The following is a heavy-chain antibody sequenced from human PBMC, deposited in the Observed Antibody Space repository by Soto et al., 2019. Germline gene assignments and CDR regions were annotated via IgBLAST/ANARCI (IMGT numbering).Heavy chain of an antibody. CDR3: ARVIATAINWFDP. CDR1: GYTFTSYA. D-gene: IGHD6-13*01. CDR2: INAGNGNT. V-gene: IGHV1-3*01. J-gene: IGHJ5*02. Sequence: GASVKVSCKASGYTFTSYAMHWVRQAPGQRLEWMGWINAGNGNTKYSQKFQGRVTITRDTSASTAYMELSSLRSEDTAVYYCARVIATAINWFDPWGQGTLVTVSS.